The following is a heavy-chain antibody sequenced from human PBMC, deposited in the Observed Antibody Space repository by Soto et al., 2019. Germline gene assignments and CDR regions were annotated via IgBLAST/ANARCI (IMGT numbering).Heavy chain of an antibody. CDR3: TREAGWQRMGPYD. CDR2: ISAFNGDT. Sequence: QVQLVQSGSEVKKPGASVNVSCKAFGYTFTSYGFSWVRQVPGQGLEWLGWISAFNGDTQYAQTMKGRLTVTTDTSTTTVHRQLRSLTPADTAVYYCTREAGWQRMGPYDGGQGTLVSVS. D-gene: IGHD6-25*01. CDR1: GYTFTSYG. J-gene: IGHJ4*02. V-gene: IGHV1-18*04.